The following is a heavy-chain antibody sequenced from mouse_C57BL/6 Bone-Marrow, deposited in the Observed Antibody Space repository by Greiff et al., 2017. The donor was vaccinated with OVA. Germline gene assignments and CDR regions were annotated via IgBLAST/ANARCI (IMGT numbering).Heavy chain of an antibody. Sequence: LVESGAELVRPGASVKLSCTASGFNIKDDYMHWVKQRPEQGLEWIGWIDPENGDTEYASKFQGKATITADTSSNTAYLQLSSLTSEDTAVYYCTFCSPGVAFDYWGQGTTLTVSS. J-gene: IGHJ2*01. CDR2: IDPENGDT. D-gene: IGHD1-1*02. CDR1: GFNIKDDY. V-gene: IGHV14-4*01. CDR3: TFCSPGVAFDY.